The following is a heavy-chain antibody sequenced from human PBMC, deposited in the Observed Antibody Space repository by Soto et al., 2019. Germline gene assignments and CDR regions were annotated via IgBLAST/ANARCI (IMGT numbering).Heavy chain of an antibody. J-gene: IGHJ4*02. D-gene: IGHD6-6*01. CDR1: GYTFTGYY. CDR2: INPNSGGT. Sequence: GASVKVSCKASGYTFTGYYMHWVRQAPGQGLEWMGWINPNSGGTNYAQKFQGRVTMTRDTSISTAYMELSRLRSDDTAVYYCARARIAARRGAGIVDYWGQGTLVTVSS. CDR3: ARARIAARRGAGIVDY. V-gene: IGHV1-2*02.